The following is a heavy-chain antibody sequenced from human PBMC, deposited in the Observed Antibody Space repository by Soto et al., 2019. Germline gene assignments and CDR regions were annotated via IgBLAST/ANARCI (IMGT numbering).Heavy chain of an antibody. CDR3: ARSYGDYVDYYYYYMDV. Sequence: EVQLVESGEGLVQPGGSLRLSCAASGFTFSSYSMNWVRQAPGKGLEWVSYISSSSSTIYYADSVKGRFTISRDNAKNSLYLQMNSLRAEDTAVYYCARSYGDYVDYYYYYMDVWGKGTTVTVSS. D-gene: IGHD4-17*01. CDR1: GFTFSSYS. CDR2: ISSSSSTI. J-gene: IGHJ6*03. V-gene: IGHV3-48*01.